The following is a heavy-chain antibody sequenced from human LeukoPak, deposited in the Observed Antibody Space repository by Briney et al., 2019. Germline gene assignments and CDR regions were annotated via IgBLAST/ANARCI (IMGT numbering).Heavy chain of an antibody. Sequence: SETLSLTCTVSGGSISSYYWSWIRQPPGKGLEWIGYIYTSGSTNYNPSLKSRVTISVDTSKNQFSLKLSSVTAADTAVYYCARLEESKIDYYYMDVWGKGTTVTVSS. D-gene: IGHD3-3*01. J-gene: IGHJ6*03. V-gene: IGHV4-4*09. CDR2: IYTSGST. CDR1: GGSISSYY. CDR3: ARLEESKIDYYYMDV.